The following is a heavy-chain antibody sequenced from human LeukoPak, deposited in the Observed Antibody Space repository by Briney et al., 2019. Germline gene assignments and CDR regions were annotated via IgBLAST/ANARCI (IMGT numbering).Heavy chain of an antibody. J-gene: IGHJ4*02. CDR3: ARGPTPPYCSSTSCYYNDY. CDR1: GYTFTSYG. D-gene: IGHD2-2*01. V-gene: IGHV1-18*04. CDR2: ISAYNGNT. Sequence: ASVKVSCKASGYTFTSYGISWVRQAPGQGLEWRGWISAYNGNTSYAQKLQGRVTMTTDPSTSTAYMELRSLRSDDTAVYYCARGPTPPYCSSTSCYYNDYWGQGTLVTVSS.